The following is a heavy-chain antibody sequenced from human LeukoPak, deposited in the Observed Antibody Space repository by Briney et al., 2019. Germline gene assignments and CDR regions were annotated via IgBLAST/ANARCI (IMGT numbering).Heavy chain of an antibody. V-gene: IGHV3-7*01. Sequence: PGGSPILSCAVSGFTISNYWMSWVCQAPGKGLEWVANIKQDGSEKHYIDSVRGRFTISRDNARNSLYLQMDSLRAEDTAVYYCANGGWWFDYWGQGTLVTVSS. CDR2: IKQDGSEK. J-gene: IGHJ4*02. CDR3: ANGGWWFDY. CDR1: GFTISNYW. D-gene: IGHD6-19*01.